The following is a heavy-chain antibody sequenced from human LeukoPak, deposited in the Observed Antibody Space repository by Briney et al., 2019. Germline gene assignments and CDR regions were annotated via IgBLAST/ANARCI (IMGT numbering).Heavy chain of an antibody. CDR1: GGSISNYY. CDR2: ISYSGST. V-gene: IGHV4-59*08. J-gene: IGHJ2*01. Sequence: SETLSLTCTASGGSISNYYWSWVRQPPGKGLEWIGYISYSGSTNYNPSLKSRVTISVDTSKNQFSLKLSSVTAADTAVYYCARRGNYYDSSGYYHHWYFDLWRPATLVTVSS. CDR3: ARRGNYYDSSGYYHHWYFDL. D-gene: IGHD3-22*01.